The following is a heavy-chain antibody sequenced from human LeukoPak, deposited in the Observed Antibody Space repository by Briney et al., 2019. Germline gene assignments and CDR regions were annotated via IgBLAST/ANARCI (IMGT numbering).Heavy chain of an antibody. CDR2: MLGCGDVT. CDR3: VKGQGHRSSIGRDADWFDP. D-gene: IGHD2-2*01. Sequence: GGSLSLSRAVSRFIFTNYAMYWVRQAPGKELEWVAVMLGCGDVTLYADSVRGRFTVSTDNSKTTLHLQMNSLRAEATSVYYWVKGQGHRSSIGRDADWFDPWGQGTLVTVSS. V-gene: IGHV3-23*01. J-gene: IGHJ5*02. CDR1: RFIFTNYA.